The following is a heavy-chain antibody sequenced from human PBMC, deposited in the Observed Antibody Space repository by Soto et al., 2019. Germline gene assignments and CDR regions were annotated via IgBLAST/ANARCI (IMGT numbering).Heavy chain of an antibody. J-gene: IGHJ6*03. CDR2: ISYDGSNK. V-gene: IGHV3-30*18. D-gene: IGHD6-19*01. CDR1: GFTFSSYG. Sequence: QVQLVESGGGVVQPGRSLRLSCAASGFTFSSYGMHWVRQAPGKGLEWVAVISYDGSNKYYADSVKGRFTISRDNSKNTLYLQMNSLRAEDTAVYYCAKDLGGRYSSGWYYMDVWGKGTTVTVSS. CDR3: AKDLGGRYSSGWYYMDV.